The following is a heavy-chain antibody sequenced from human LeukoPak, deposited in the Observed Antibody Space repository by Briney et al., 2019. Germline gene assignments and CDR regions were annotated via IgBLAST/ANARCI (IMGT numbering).Heavy chain of an antibody. CDR1: GYTFTSYG. J-gene: IGHJ4*02. CDR3: ASGVMRRYFDWLPLGY. D-gene: IGHD3-9*01. CDR2: ISAYNGNT. V-gene: IGHV1-18*01. Sequence: ASVKVSCKASGYTFTSYGISWVRQAPGQGLERMGWISAYNGNTNYAQKLQGRVTMTTDTSTSTAYMELRSLRSDDTAVYYCASGVMRRYFDWLPLGYWGQGTLVTVSS.